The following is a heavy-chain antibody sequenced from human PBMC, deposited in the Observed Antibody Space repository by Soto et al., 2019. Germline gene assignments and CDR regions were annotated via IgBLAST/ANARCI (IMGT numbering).Heavy chain of an antibody. CDR3: AALYYYDSSGYLHGLFDY. D-gene: IGHD3-22*01. Sequence: GASVKVSCKASGFTFTSSAVQWVRQARGQRLEWIGWIVVGSGNTNYAQKFQERVTITRDMSTSTAYMELSSLRSEDTAVYYCAALYYYDSSGYLHGLFDYWGQGTLVTVSS. J-gene: IGHJ4*02. CDR2: IVVGSGNT. V-gene: IGHV1-58*01. CDR1: GFTFTSSA.